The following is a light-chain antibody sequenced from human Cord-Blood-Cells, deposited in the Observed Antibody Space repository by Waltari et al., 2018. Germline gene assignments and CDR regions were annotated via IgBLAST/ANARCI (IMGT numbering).Light chain of an antibody. V-gene: IGLV2-14*01. CDR3: SSYTSSSTYV. Sequence: QSALTQPASVSGSPGQSITISCTGTSSDVGGYNYVSWYQKHPGKAPKLMIYEVSNRPSGVSNRFSGSKSGNTASLTISALQAEDEADYYCSSYTSSSTYVFGTGTKVTVL. CDR2: EVS. CDR1: SSDVGGYNY. J-gene: IGLJ1*01.